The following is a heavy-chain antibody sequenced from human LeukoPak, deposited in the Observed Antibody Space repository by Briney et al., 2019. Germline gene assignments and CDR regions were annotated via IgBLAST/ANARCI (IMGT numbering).Heavy chain of an antibody. D-gene: IGHD3-3*01. CDR1: GYSISSGYY. J-gene: IGHJ4*02. Sequence: PSETLSLTCTVSGYSISSGYYWGWIRQPPGKGLEWIGSIYHSGSTYYNPSLKSRVTISVDMSKNQFSLKLSSVTAADTAVYYCARREEYYDFWSGYYNDYWGQGTLVTVSS. V-gene: IGHV4-38-2*02. CDR2: IYHSGST. CDR3: ARREEYYDFWSGYYNDY.